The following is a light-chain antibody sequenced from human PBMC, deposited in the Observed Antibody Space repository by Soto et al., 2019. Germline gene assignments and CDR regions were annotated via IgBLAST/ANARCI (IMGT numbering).Light chain of an antibody. Sequence: DIVMTQSPLSLPVTPGGPASISCRSSQSLLHSNGYNYLDWYLQKPGQSPQLLIYLGSNRASGVPARFSGSGSGTDFTLKISRVEAEDVGVYYCMQALQTPITFGQGTRLEIK. CDR2: LGS. CDR3: MQALQTPIT. J-gene: IGKJ5*01. V-gene: IGKV2-28*01. CDR1: QSLLHSNGYNY.